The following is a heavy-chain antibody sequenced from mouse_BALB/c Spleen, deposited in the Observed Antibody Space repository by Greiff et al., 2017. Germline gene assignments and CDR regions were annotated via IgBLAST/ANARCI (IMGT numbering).Heavy chain of an antibody. CDR2: INPSNGRT. D-gene: IGHD2-4*01. V-gene: IGHV1S81*02. CDR3: ARGDYGGWFAY. CDR1: GYTFTSYW. J-gene: IGHJ3*01. Sequence: VQLQQPGAELVKPGASVKLSCKASGYTFTSYWMHWVKQRPGQGLEWIGEINPSNGRTNYNEKFKSKATLTVDKSSSTAYMQLSSLTSEDSAVYYCARGDYGGWFAYWGQGTLVTVSA.